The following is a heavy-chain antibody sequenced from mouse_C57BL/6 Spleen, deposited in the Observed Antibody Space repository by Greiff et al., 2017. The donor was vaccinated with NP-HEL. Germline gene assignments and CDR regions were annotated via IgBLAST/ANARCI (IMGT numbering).Heavy chain of an antibody. J-gene: IGHJ2*01. CDR2: IHPNSGST. CDR3: AREAGYDRSYYFDY. V-gene: IGHV1-64*01. Sequence: QVQLQQSGAELVKPGASVKLSCKASGYTFTSYWMHWVKQRPGQGLEWIGMIHPNSGSTNYNEKFKSKATLTVDKSSSTAYMQLSSLTSEDSAVYYCAREAGYDRSYYFDYWGQGTTLTVSS. CDR1: GYTFTSYW. D-gene: IGHD2-2*01.